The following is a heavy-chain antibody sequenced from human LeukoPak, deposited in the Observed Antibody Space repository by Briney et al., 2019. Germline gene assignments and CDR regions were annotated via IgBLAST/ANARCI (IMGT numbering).Heavy chain of an antibody. CDR3: ARDPDIYGSGSFLFDY. CDR2: ISYDGSNK. V-gene: IGHV3-30*04. CDR1: GFTFSSYA. D-gene: IGHD3-10*01. Sequence: GGSLRLSCAASGFTFSSYAMHWVRQAPGKGLEWVSVISYDGSNKYYADSVKGRFTISRDNSKNTLYLQMNSLRAEETAVYYCARDPDIYGSGSFLFDYWGQGTLVTVSS. J-gene: IGHJ4*02.